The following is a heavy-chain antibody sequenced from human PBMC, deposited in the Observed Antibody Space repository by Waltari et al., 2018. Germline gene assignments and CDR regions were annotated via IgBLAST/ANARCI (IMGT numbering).Heavy chain of an antibody. CDR3: ARDSGTSGAEKGGGN. CDR2: IYSGGST. V-gene: IGHV3-53*01. CDR1: GFTVSSNY. J-gene: IGHJ4*02. Sequence: EVQLVESGGGLIQPGGSLRLSCAASGFTVSSNYMSWVRQAPGKGLGWVSVIYSGGSTYYADSVKGRFTISRDNSKNTLYLQMNSLRAEDTAVYYCARDSGTSGAEKGGGNWGQGTLVTVSS. D-gene: IGHD1-1*01.